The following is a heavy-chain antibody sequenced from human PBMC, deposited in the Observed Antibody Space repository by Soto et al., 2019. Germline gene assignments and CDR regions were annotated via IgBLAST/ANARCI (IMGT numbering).Heavy chain of an antibody. CDR1: GGTFSSYT. CDR2: IIPILGIA. J-gene: IGHJ4*02. V-gene: IGHV1-69*08. CDR3: ARERGGLGWDIGVVPAVYYFDY. Sequence: QVQLVQSGAEVKKPGSSVKVSCKASGGTFSSYTISWVRQAPGQGLEWMGRIIPILGIANYAQKFQGRVTSSADKSTSTAYMELSNLRSEDTAVYCCARERGGLGWDIGVVPAVYYFDYWGQGTLVTVSS. D-gene: IGHD2-2*01.